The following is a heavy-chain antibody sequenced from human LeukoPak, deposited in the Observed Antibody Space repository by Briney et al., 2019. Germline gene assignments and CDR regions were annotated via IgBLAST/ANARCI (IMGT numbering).Heavy chain of an antibody. Sequence: ASVRVSCKASGYTFTAYYMHWVRQAPGQGLEWMGWINPNSGGTNYPQKFQGRVTMTRDTSISTAYMDLSRLRSDDTAVYYCASARDSGSYPSPFDYWGQETLVTVSS. CDR1: GYTFTAYY. J-gene: IGHJ4*02. CDR3: ASARDSGSYPSPFDY. V-gene: IGHV1-2*02. CDR2: INPNSGGT. D-gene: IGHD1-26*01.